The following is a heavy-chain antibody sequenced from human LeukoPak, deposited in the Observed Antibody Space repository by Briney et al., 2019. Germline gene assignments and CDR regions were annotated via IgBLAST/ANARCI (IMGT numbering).Heavy chain of an antibody. J-gene: IGHJ6*02. CDR1: GFMFSSNW. CDR2: ISGSGGST. V-gene: IGHV3-23*01. D-gene: IGHD4-11*01. CDR3: AKTLTTAHYYYYGMDV. Sequence: GGSLRLSCAASGFMFSSNWMSWVRLAPGKGLEWVSAISGSGGSTYYADSVKGRFTISRDNSKNTLYLQMNSLRAEDTAVYYCAKTLTTAHYYYYGMDVWGQGTTVTVSS.